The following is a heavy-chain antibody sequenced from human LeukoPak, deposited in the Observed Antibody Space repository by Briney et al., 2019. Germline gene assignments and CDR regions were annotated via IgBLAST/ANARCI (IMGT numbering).Heavy chain of an antibody. V-gene: IGHV1-69*06. D-gene: IGHD3-16*01. CDR1: GVTFSNYV. J-gene: IGHJ3*02. Sequence: GSSVKVSCKASGVTFSNYVITWVRQAPGQGLEWMGGIIPIFGTVNFAQNFQGRFTVTADKSTSTVYMELSSLRSEDAAVYYCARIIGADPEFRIWGQGTMVTVSS. CDR2: IIPIFGTV. CDR3: ARIIGADPEFRI.